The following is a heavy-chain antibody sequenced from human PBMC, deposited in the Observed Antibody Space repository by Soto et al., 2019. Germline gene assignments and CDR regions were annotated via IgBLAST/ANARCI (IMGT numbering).Heavy chain of an antibody. CDR1: GFTFSSYG. J-gene: IGHJ4*02. CDR2: ISYDGSNK. D-gene: IGHD3-22*01. V-gene: IGHV3-30*18. Sequence: QVQLVESGGGVVQPGRSLRLSCAASGFTFSSYGMHWVRQAPGKVLEWVAVISYDGSNKYYADSVKGRFTISRDNSKNTLYLQMNSLRAEDTAVYYCAKDLQVYYYHSSGSDAWGQGTLVTVSS. CDR3: AKDLQVYYYHSSGSDA.